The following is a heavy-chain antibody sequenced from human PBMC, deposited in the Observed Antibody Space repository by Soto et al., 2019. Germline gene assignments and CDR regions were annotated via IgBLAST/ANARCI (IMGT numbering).Heavy chain of an antibody. V-gene: IGHV3-11*01. Sequence: GGSLRLSCAASGFTFSDYYMSWIRQAPGKGLEWVSYISSSGSTIYYADSVKGRFTISRDNAKNSLYLQMNSLRAEDTAVYYCARVYCSSTSCYEMSSDSWFDPWGQGTLVTVSS. CDR1: GFTFSDYY. CDR2: ISSSGSTI. J-gene: IGHJ5*02. CDR3: ARVYCSSTSCYEMSSDSWFDP. D-gene: IGHD2-2*01.